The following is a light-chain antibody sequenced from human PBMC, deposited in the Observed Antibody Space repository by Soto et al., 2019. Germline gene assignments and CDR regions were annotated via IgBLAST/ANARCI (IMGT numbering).Light chain of an antibody. Sequence: QSVLTQPPSVSGAPGQRVAISCTGSSSNIGAGYDVHWYQQLPRTAPKLLIYGNSNRPSGVPDRFSGSKSGTSASLAITGLQAEDEADYYCSSYAGSLTWVFGGGTKLTVL. J-gene: IGLJ3*02. CDR2: GNS. V-gene: IGLV1-40*01. CDR1: SSNIGAGYD. CDR3: SSYAGSLTWV.